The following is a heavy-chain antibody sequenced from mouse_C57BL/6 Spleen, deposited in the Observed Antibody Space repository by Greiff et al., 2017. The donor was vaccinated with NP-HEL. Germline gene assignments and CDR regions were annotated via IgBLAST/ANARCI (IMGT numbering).Heavy chain of an antibody. D-gene: IGHD1-1*01. CDR3: ARSGYYGSSYGWFAY. V-gene: IGHV1-22*01. CDR2: INPNNGGT. J-gene: IGHJ3*01. CDR1: GYTFTDYN. Sequence: EVQLVESGPELVKPGASVKMSCKASGYTFTDYNMHWVKQSHGKSLEWIGYINPNNGGTSYNQKFKGKATLTVNKSSSTAYMELRSLTSEDSAVYYCARSGYYGSSYGWFAYWGQGTLVTVSA.